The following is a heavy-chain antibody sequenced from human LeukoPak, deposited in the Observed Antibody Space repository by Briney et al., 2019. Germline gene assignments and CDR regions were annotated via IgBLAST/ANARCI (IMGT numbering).Heavy chain of an antibody. CDR3: AKHSGSYFIYSVDS. CDR1: GFTFSSYG. D-gene: IGHD1-26*01. CDR2: ISGSGYNT. J-gene: IGHJ4*02. V-gene: IGHV3-23*01. Sequence: GGSLRLSCTASGFTFSSYGMSWVRQAPGKGLEWGSTISGSGYNTYYADSVKGRFSISRDNSANTLYLHMNSLRAEDTALYYCAKHSGSYFIYSVDSWGQGTLVTVSS.